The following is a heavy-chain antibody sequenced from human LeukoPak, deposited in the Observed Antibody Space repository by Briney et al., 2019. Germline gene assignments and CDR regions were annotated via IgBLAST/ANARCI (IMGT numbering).Heavy chain of an antibody. J-gene: IGHJ2*01. Sequence: ASVKVSCKASGGTFSSYAISWVRQALGQGLEWMGGIIPIFGTANYAQKFQGRVTITTDESTSTAYMGLSSLRSEDTAVYYCARGHDFWSGYYRGHFDLWGRGTLVTVS. D-gene: IGHD3-3*01. V-gene: IGHV1-69*05. CDR2: IIPIFGTA. CDR3: ARGHDFWSGYYRGHFDL. CDR1: GGTFSSYA.